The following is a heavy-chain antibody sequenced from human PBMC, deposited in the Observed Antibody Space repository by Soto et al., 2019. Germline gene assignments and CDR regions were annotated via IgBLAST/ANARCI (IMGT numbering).Heavy chain of an antibody. CDR1: GVTFSTST. J-gene: IGHJ6*02. V-gene: IGHV1-69*11. Sequence: VQLVQSGAEVRKPGSSVKVSCQVSGVTFSTSTITWVRQAPGQGLEWMGSIIPILGTAKSTQKFQGRGNNYAGESARVGQKELSSLTSGEPGLYYCARGGFVRGLNEFSGMDVWGQGTTVTFSS. D-gene: IGHD3-16*01. CDR2: IIPILGTA. CDR3: ARGGFVRGLNEFSGMDV.